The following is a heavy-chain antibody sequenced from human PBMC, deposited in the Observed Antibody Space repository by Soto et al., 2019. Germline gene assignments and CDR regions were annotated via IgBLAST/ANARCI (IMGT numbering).Heavy chain of an antibody. CDR2: IYYSGST. CDR3: ARVEDYYDSSGYYV. D-gene: IGHD3-22*01. J-gene: IGHJ4*02. V-gene: IGHV4-30-4*01. Sequence: KTSETLSLTCTVSGGSISSGDYYWSWIRQPPGKGLEWIGYIYYSGSTYYNPSLKSRVTISVDTSKNQFSLKLSSVTAADTAVYYCARVEDYYDSSGYYVWGQGTLVTVSS. CDR1: GGSISSGDYY.